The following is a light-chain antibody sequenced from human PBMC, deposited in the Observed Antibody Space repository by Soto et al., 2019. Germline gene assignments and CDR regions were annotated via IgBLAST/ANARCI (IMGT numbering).Light chain of an antibody. CDR3: QQYYSPPWT. CDR2: WAS. CDR1: QSVLFSSNNKNY. Sequence: DIVMTQSPDSLAVSLGERATINCKSSQSVLFSSNNKNYLAWYQQKPGQSPKLLIYWASTRESGVPDRFSGSGSGTDFTLTICSLQAADVAVYFCQQYYSPPWTFGPGTKVDIK. V-gene: IGKV4-1*01. J-gene: IGKJ1*01.